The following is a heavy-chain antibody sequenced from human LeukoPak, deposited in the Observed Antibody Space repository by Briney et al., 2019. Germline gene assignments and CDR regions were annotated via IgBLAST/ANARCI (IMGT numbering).Heavy chain of an antibody. V-gene: IGHV4-59*08. CDR2: IYYSGTT. Sequence: SETLSLTCTVSGGSISSYFWSWIRQPPGKGLEWIGYIYYSGTTNYNPSLKSRVTISVDTSKNQFSLKLSSVTAADTAVYYCARGSPIFGVVIFPVWGQGTTVTVSS. D-gene: IGHD3-3*01. CDR1: GGSISSYF. J-gene: IGHJ6*02. CDR3: ARGSPIFGVVIFPV.